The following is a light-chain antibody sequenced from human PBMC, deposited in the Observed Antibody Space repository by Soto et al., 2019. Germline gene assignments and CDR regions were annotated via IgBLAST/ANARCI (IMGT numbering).Light chain of an antibody. Sequence: DIQMTQSPSSLSASVGDRVTITCRASQSISSYLNWYQQKPGKAPKLLIYAASSLQSGVPSRFSGSGSGPDFTLTISSLQPEDFATYYFQQSYSTLTFGPGTKVDI. CDR3: QQSYSTLT. J-gene: IGKJ3*01. CDR1: QSISSY. CDR2: AAS. V-gene: IGKV1-39*01.